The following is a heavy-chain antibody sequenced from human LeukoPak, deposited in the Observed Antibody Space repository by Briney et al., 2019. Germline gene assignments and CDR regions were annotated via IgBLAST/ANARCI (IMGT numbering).Heavy chain of an antibody. V-gene: IGHV1-69*05. D-gene: IGHD6-13*01. CDR2: IIPIFGTA. CDR3: ARSGQQLTYYFDY. Sequence: ASVKVSCKASGGTFSSYAISWVRQAPGQGLEWMGGIIPIFGTANYAQKFQGRVTMTRDTSISTAYMELSRLRSDDTAVYYCARSGQQLTYYFDYWGQGTLVTVSS. J-gene: IGHJ4*02. CDR1: GGTFSSYA.